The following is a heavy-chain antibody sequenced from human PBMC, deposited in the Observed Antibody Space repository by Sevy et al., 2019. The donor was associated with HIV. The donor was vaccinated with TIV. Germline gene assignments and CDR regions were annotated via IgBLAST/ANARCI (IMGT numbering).Heavy chain of an antibody. CDR3: ARVVGAWGAFDI. CDR1: GGSISSYY. J-gene: IGHJ3*02. CDR2: IYYSGGT. Sequence: SETLSLTCTVSGGSISSYYWSWIRQPPGKGLEWIGYIYYSGGTNYNPSLKSRVTISVDTSKNQFSLKLSSVTAADTAVYYCARVVGAWGAFDIWGQWTMVTVSS. V-gene: IGHV4-59*13. D-gene: IGHD1-26*01.